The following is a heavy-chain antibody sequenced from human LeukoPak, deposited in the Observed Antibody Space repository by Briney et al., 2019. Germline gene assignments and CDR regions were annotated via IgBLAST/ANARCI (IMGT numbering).Heavy chain of an antibody. D-gene: IGHD2-21*02. CDR3: AKDVGGRWPLYYFDY. CDR2: INWNGGST. J-gene: IGHJ4*02. V-gene: IGHV3-20*04. Sequence: GGSLRLSCAASGFTFDDYGMSWVRQAPGKGLEWVSGINWNGGSTGYEDSVKGRFTISRDNAKNSLHLQMNSLRAEDTAVYYCAKDVGGRWPLYYFDYWGQGTLVTVSS. CDR1: GFTFDDYG.